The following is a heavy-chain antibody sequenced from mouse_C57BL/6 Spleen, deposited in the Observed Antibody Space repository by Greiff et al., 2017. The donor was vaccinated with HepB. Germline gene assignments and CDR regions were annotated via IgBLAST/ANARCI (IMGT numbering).Heavy chain of an antibody. CDR1: GYTFTSYW. J-gene: IGHJ3*01. CDR2: IYPSDSET. D-gene: IGHD2-5*01. CDR3: ARQNSNSFAY. V-gene: IGHV1-61*01. Sequence: QVQLQQPGAELVRPGSSVKLSCKASGYTFTSYWMDWVKQRPGQGLEWIGNIYPSDSETHYNQKFKDKATLTVDKSSSTAYMQLSSLTSEDFAVYYCARQNSNSFAYWGQGTLVTVSA.